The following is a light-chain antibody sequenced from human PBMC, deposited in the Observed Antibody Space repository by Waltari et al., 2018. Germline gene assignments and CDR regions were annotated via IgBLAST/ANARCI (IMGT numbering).Light chain of an antibody. CDR1: QNIDNN. Sequence: EVVMTQSPAALSVSPGERVTLSCKASQNIDNNLAWYQQKPGQSPRLLIYGASTRATGVPARFSGSRSGTEFTLTISSLQSEDCAVFYCQQYNRWPPLPFGGGTKVEIK. J-gene: IGKJ4*01. CDR2: GAS. V-gene: IGKV3-15*01. CDR3: QQYNRWPPLP.